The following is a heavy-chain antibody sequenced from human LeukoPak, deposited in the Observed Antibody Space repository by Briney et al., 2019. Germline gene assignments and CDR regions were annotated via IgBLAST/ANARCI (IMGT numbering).Heavy chain of an antibody. V-gene: IGHV3-53*01. CDR3: ATKSPHFDGYSCGYCDY. CDR2: VYSGGDT. J-gene: IGHJ4*02. Sequence: GGSLRLSCAASGFTVISNYMTWIRQAPGKGLEWVSVVYSGGDTYYADSVKGRFTISRDNSKNTLYLQMNSLRAEDTAVYYCATKSPHFDGYSCGYCDYWGQGTLVTVSS. CDR1: GFTVISNY. D-gene: IGHD5-18*01.